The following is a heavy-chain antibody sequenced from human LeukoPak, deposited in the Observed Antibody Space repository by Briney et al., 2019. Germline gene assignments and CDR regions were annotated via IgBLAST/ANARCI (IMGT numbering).Heavy chain of an antibody. CDR1: GGSISSYY. CDR2: IYTSGST. Sequence: SETLSLTCTVSGGSISSYYWSWIRQPAGKGLEWIGRIYTSGSTNYNPSLKSRVTISVDTSKNQFSLKLSSVTAADTAVYYCARETAYDFWSGYYHWGQGTLVTVSS. D-gene: IGHD3-3*01. CDR3: ARETAYDFWSGYYH. J-gene: IGHJ5*02. V-gene: IGHV4-4*07.